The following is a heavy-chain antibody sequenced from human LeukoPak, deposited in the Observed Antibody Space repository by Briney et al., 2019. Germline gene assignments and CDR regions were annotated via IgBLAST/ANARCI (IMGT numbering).Heavy chain of an antibody. D-gene: IGHD3-10*01. CDR1: DGSISNYY. J-gene: IGHJ5*02. Sequence: SETLSLTCTVSDGSISNYYCSWIRQPPGKGLEWLGYISHNGITYYNPSLKSRVTLSVDTSKNQFSLRLKSVTAADTAVYYCARERSMVRGMSWFDPWGQGTLVTVSS. CDR2: ISHNGIT. CDR3: ARERSMVRGMSWFDP. V-gene: IGHV4-59*01.